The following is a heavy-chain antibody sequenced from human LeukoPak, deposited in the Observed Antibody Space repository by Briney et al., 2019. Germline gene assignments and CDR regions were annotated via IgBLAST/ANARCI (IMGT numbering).Heavy chain of an antibody. CDR1: GGPLSSYA. CDR2: IIPVYGTT. J-gene: IGHJ4*02. CDR3: ARGGPHGSGRLLGFDF. D-gene: IGHD3-10*01. V-gene: IGHV1-69*06. Sequence: ASVKVSCKASGGPLSSYAINWVRQAPGQGLEWMGGIIPVYGTTNFAQRFLGRVTITADKSTSTVYMELNSLRSTDTALYFCARGGPHGSGRLLGFDFWGQGTLVTVSS.